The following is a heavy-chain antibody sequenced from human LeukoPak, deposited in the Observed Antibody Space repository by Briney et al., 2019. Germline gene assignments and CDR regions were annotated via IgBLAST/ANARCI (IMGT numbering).Heavy chain of an antibody. D-gene: IGHD1-26*01. CDR1: GFTFSDYA. CDR3: ARDPYSGNYGNYYYYYMDV. V-gene: IGHV3-21*01. Sequence: GGSLRLSCAASGFTFSDYAMSWVRQAPGKALEWVSSITSSGTYIFYADSVKGRFTISRDNARNSLYLQMNSLGPEDTAVYYCARDPYSGNYGNYYYYYMDVWGKGTTVTISS. CDR2: ITSSGTYI. J-gene: IGHJ6*03.